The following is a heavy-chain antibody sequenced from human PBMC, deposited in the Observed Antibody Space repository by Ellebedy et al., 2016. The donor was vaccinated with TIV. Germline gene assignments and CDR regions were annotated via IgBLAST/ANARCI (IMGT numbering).Heavy chain of an antibody. CDR3: ALYSSAWYP. CDR2: IIPIFGTA. J-gene: IGHJ5*02. Sequence: AASVQVSCKASGGTFSSSAISWVRQAPGQGLAWMGGIIPIFGTANYAQKFQGRVTITADESTSTAYMEVRSLRSEDTAMYYCALYSSAWYPWGQGTLVTVSS. CDR1: GGTFSSSA. V-gene: IGHV1-69*13. D-gene: IGHD6-19*01.